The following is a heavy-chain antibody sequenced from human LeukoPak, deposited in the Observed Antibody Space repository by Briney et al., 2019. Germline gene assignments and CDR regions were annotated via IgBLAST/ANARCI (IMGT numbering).Heavy chain of an antibody. CDR3: VKDFGRVRGTPDS. V-gene: IGHV3-64D*06. CDR1: GFFFSIYT. CDR2: ISGSGNGGSI. Sequence: GGSLRLSCSASGFFFSIYTMYWVRQAPGKGPEYASTISGSGNGGSIYYADSVKGRFTISRDDSKSILYLQMNGLRSEDTAVYYCVKDFGRVRGTPDSWGQGTLVTVSS. J-gene: IGHJ4*02. D-gene: IGHD3-16*01.